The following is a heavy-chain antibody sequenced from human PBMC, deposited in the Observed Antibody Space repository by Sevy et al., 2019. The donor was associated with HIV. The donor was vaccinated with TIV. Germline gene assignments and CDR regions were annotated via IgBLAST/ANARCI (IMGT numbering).Heavy chain of an antibody. V-gene: IGHV3-30*18. CDR2: ISKDGSNK. CDR1: GFSFSSFG. D-gene: IGHD2-8*01. CDR3: PKDRALMGFAGNDF. Sequence: GGSLRLSCEASGFSFSSFGMHWVRQTPGKGLERVALISKDGSNKYYADSVKGRFTIFRGNFNNTLNLQMNGLRVDDTAVYHCPKDRALMGFAGNDFWGQGTLVTVSS. J-gene: IGHJ4*02.